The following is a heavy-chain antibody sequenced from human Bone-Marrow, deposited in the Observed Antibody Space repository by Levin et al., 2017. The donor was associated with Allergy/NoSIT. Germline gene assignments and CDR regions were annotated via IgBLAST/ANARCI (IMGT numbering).Heavy chain of an antibody. D-gene: IGHD2-8*01. CDR1: GYTFSTYW. CDR2: IYPGDSDT. Sequence: ASVKVSCEGLGYTFSTYWIAWVRQMPGKGLEWMGIIYPGDSDTRYSPSFEGQVTISADKSMSSAFLQWSSLTASDTAMYYCVRQGVLRPPDKGDWYFDLWGRGTLVTVSS. V-gene: IGHV5-51*01. J-gene: IGHJ2*01. CDR3: VRQGVLRPPDKGDWYFDL.